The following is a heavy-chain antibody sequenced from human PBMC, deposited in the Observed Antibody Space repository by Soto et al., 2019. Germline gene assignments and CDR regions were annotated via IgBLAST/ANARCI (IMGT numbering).Heavy chain of an antibody. CDR2: ISYDGTNK. Sequence: GGSLRLSCTASGFTFSGYAMHWVRQAPGKGLEWVAVISYDGTNKYYADSVEGRFTIARDNSKNTVYLQMNTLRAEDTAVYYCARDGYCSGTTCYISWFDPWGQGTLVTVSS. CDR1: GFTFSGYA. J-gene: IGHJ5*02. CDR3: ARDGYCSGTTCYISWFDP. D-gene: IGHD2-2*02. V-gene: IGHV3-30-3*01.